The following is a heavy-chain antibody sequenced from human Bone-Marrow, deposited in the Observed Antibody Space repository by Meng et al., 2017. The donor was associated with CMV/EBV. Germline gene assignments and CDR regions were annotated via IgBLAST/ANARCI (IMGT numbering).Heavy chain of an antibody. CDR2: TGTHVDT. J-gene: IGHJ4*02. V-gene: IGHV3-13*01. CDR1: GFTFSTYD. D-gene: IGHD1-14*01. CDR3: ARGTSEHSAYVDY. Sequence: GGSLRLSCAASGFTFSTYDMHWVRQTTGKGLEWVSATGTHVDTYYADSVKGRFTVSREDAKNSFYLQMNSLRAEDTAVYYCARGTSEHSAYVDYWGQGTLVTVSS.